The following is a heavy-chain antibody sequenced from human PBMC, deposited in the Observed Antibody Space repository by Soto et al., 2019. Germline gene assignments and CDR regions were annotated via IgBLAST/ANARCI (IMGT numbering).Heavy chain of an antibody. Sequence: GASVKVSCKASGYTFTGYYMHWVRQAPGQGLEWMGWINPNSGGTNYAQKFQGRVTMTRDTSISTAYMELSRLRSDDTAVYYCARXGAGGFLEWLSPHWFDPWGQGTLVTVSS. J-gene: IGHJ5*02. V-gene: IGHV1-2*02. CDR3: ARXGAGGFLEWLSPHWFDP. CDR1: GYTFTGYY. CDR2: INPNSGGT. D-gene: IGHD3-3*01.